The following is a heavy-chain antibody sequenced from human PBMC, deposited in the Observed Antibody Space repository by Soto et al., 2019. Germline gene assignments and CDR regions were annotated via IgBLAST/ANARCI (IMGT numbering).Heavy chain of an antibody. D-gene: IGHD3-16*01. J-gene: IGHJ5*01. CDR3: VRIRYQLPSSVLWLDP. V-gene: IGHV4-34*01. CDR1: GGFLSESY. CDR2: INHVGDT. Sequence: SETLSLTCAVYGGFLSESYWTWIRQPPGKGLEWIGEINHVGDTNYNPSLKSRVTMSVDTSQNQFSLRLFSVTAADTAMYFCVRIRYQLPSSVLWLDPWGQGSAVPVSS.